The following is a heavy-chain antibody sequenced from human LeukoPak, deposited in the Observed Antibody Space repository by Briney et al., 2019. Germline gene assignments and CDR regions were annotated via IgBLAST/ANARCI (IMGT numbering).Heavy chain of an antibody. V-gene: IGHV1-69*13. CDR3: ARELPCSGGSCYYYYYGMDV. D-gene: IGHD2-15*01. CDR1: GGTFSSYA. J-gene: IGHJ6*02. Sequence: SVKVSCKASGGTFSSYAISWVRQAPGHGLEWMGGIIPIFGTANYAQKFQGRVTITADESTSTAYMELSSLRSEDTAVYYCARELPCSGGSCYYYYYGMDVWGQGTTVTVSS. CDR2: IIPIFGTA.